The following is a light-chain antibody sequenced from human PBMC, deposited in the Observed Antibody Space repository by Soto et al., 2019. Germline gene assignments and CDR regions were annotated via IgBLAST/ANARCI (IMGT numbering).Light chain of an antibody. J-gene: IGKJ2*01. CDR1: QSVSSNY. V-gene: IGKV3-20*01. Sequence: EIVLTQSPGTLPLSPGERATLSCRASQSVSSNYLVWYQQKPGQAPRPLIYGASSRAPGIPDRFSGRGSGTDFTLTISRLEPEDFAVYYCQQYANSPFTFGQGTKLEIK. CDR3: QQYANSPFT. CDR2: GAS.